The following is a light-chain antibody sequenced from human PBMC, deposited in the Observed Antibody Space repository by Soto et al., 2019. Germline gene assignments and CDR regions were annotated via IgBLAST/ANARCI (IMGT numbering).Light chain of an antibody. V-gene: IGLV2-14*03. CDR2: DVS. CDR1: SSDVGNYNY. J-gene: IGLJ2*01. CDR3: SSYTSTSTVI. Sequence: QSALTQPASVSGSLGQSITISCTGTSSDVGNYNYVSWYQQHPDKAPKLMIFDVSNRPSGISNRFSGSKSGNTASLTISGLRAEDEADYYCSSYTSTSTVIFGGGTKLTVL.